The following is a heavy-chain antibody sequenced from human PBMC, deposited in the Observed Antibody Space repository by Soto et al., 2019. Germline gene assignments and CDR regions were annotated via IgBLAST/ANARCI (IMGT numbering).Heavy chain of an antibody. CDR1: GFTFTSSA. Sequence: GASVKVSCKASGFTFTSSAVQWVRQARGQRLEWIGWIVVGSGNTNYAQKFQERVTITRDMSTSTAYMELSSLRSEDTAVYYCAALGDYDFWSGYPYPAGFDPWGQGTLVTVSS. CDR3: AALGDYDFWSGYPYPAGFDP. CDR2: IVVGSGNT. D-gene: IGHD3-3*01. V-gene: IGHV1-58*01. J-gene: IGHJ5*02.